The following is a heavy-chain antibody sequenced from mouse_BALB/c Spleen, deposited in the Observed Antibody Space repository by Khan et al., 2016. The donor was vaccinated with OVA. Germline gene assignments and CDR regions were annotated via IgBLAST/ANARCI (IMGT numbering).Heavy chain of an antibody. CDR1: GLSLINYG. CDR3: GIIYYCLAWFAY. Sequence: QVQLKESGPGLVAPSQSLSITCTVSGLSLINYGVSWIRQPPGKGLEWLGVIWGDGTTNYHSALKPRLSITKDNSKSQVFLQLTSLQTDDTATYFCGIIYYCLAWFAYWGQGTLVTVSA. CDR2: IWGDGTT. J-gene: IGHJ3*01. V-gene: IGHV2-3*01. D-gene: IGHD1-1*01.